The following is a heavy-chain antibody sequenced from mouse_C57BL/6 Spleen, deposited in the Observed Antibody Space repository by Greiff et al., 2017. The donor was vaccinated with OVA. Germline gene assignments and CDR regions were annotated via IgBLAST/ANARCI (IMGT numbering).Heavy chain of an antibody. CDR1: GYSITSGYY. CDR2: ISYDGSN. D-gene: IGHD1-1*01. Sequence: EVKLMESGPGLVKPSQSLSLTCSVTGYSITSGYYWNWIRQFPGNKLEWMGYISYDGSNNYNPSLKNRISITRDTSKNQFFLKLNSVTTEDTATYYCARDRPTVLDYWGQGTTLTVSS. J-gene: IGHJ2*01. V-gene: IGHV3-6*01. CDR3: ARDRPTVLDY.